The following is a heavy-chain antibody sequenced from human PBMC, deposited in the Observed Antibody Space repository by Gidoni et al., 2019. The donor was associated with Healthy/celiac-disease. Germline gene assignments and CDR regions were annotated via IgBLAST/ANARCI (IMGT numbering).Heavy chain of an antibody. CDR2: IDPSDSYT. D-gene: IGHD3-3*01. Sequence: DVQPVQSGAEVKKPGESLRISCKGSGYSFTSYWISRVRQMPGKGLEWMGRIDPSDSYTNYSPSFQGHVTISADKSISTAYLQWSSLKASDTDMYYCARQRPYYDFWSGYYRVGGMDVWGQGTTVTVSS. CDR1: GYSFTSYW. CDR3: ARQRPYYDFWSGYYRVGGMDV. J-gene: IGHJ6*02. V-gene: IGHV5-10-1*01.